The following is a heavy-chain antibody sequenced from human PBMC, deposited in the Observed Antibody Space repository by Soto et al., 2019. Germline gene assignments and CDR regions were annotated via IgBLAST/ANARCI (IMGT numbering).Heavy chain of an antibody. D-gene: IGHD6-19*01. J-gene: IGHJ4*02. Sequence: PSETLSLTCTVSGGSISSYYWSWARQPPGKGLEWIGYIYYSGSTNYNPSLKSRVTISVDTSKNQFSLKLSSVTAADTAVYYCARDPSFPSSGWYYFDYWGQGTLVTVSS. CDR3: ARDPSFPSSGWYYFDY. CDR2: IYYSGST. CDR1: GGSISSYY. V-gene: IGHV4-59*01.